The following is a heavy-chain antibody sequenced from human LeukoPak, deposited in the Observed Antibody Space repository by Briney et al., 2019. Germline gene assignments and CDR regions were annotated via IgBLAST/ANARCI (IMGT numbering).Heavy chain of an antibody. V-gene: IGHV4-61*01. Sequence: SETLSLTCTVSGGSVSSGSYYWSWIRQPPGRGLEWIAYIHYSGSAAYNPSLKSRVTISRDMSTNQFSPKMTSVTAADTAVYFCARDMGAPDYGSYSVDYWGQGTLVTVSS. CDR2: IHYSGSA. D-gene: IGHD4-23*01. CDR3: ARDMGAPDYGSYSVDY. J-gene: IGHJ4*02. CDR1: GGSVSSGSYY.